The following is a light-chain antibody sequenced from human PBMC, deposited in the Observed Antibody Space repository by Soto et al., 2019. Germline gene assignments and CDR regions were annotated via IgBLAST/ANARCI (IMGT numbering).Light chain of an antibody. CDR1: SSNIGSNT. Sequence: QSVLTQPPSASGTPGQRVTISCSGSSSNIGSNTVNWYQQLTGTAPKLLIYSNNQRPSGVPDRFSGSKSGTSASLAISGLQSEDEADYYCAAWDDSLNGPVFGTGTKLTVL. J-gene: IGLJ1*01. V-gene: IGLV1-44*01. CDR3: AAWDDSLNGPV. CDR2: SNN.